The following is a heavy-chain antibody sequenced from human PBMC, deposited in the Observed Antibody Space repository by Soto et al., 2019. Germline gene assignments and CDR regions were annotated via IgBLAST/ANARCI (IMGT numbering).Heavy chain of an antibody. V-gene: IGHV3-48*01. J-gene: IGHJ3*02. D-gene: IGHD1-7*01. Sequence: GRSLRLSCAASGFTFSSYSMNWVRQAPGKGLEWVSYISSSSSTIYYADSVKGRFTISRDNAKNSLYLQMDSLRAEDTAVYYCARDDKYTELELGGAAFDNWGQRTMATVSS. CDR2: ISSSSSTI. CDR1: GFTFSSYS. CDR3: ARDDKYTELELGGAAFDN.